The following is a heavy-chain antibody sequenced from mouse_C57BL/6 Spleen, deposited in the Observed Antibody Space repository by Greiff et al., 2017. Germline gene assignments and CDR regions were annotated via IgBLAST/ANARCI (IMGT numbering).Heavy chain of an antibody. Sequence: LVESGAELVKPGASVKISCKASGYAFSSYWMNWVKQRPGKGLEWIGQIYPGDGDTNYNGKFKGKATLTADKSSSTAYMQLSSLTSEDSAVYFCAREGREGDSAMDYWGQGTSVTVSS. CDR1: GYAFSSYW. D-gene: IGHD3-3*01. V-gene: IGHV1-80*01. CDR2: IYPGDGDT. J-gene: IGHJ4*01. CDR3: AREGREGDSAMDY.